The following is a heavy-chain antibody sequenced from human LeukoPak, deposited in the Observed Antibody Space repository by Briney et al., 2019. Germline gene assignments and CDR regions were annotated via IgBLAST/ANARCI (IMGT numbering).Heavy chain of an antibody. CDR1: GYTFTGYY. CDR2: INPNSGGT. D-gene: IGHD1-20*01. V-gene: IGHV1-2*02. CDR3: ARVLCNWNDGMCYYYGMDV. Sequence: ASVKVSCKASGYTFTGYYMHWVRQAPGQGLEWMGWINPNSGGTNYAQKFQGRVTMTRDTSISTAYMGLSRLRSDDTAVYYCARVLCNWNDGMCYYYGMDVWGQGTTVTVSS. J-gene: IGHJ6*02.